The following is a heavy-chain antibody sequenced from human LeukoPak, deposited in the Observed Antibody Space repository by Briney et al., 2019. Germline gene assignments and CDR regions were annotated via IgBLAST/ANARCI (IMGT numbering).Heavy chain of an antibody. V-gene: IGHV3-21*04. Sequence: GGSLRLSCAASGFTFSSYSMNWVRQAPGKGLEWVSSISSHSSYIYYEDSVKGRFTISRDNAKNSLYLQVNSLRAEYTAVYYCARGDSGYDWLRFDYWGQGTLVTVSS. D-gene: IGHD5-12*01. CDR3: ARGDSGYDWLRFDY. CDR2: ISSHSSYI. J-gene: IGHJ4*02. CDR1: GFTFSSYS.